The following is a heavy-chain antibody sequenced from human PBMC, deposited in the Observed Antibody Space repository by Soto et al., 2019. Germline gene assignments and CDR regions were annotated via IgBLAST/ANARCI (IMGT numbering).Heavy chain of an antibody. D-gene: IGHD2-8*01. CDR3: AXXXXXXXTRRVFDY. J-gene: IGHJ4*02. Sequence: QVQLVESGGGVVQPGRSLRLSCAASGFTFSSYAMHWVRQAPGKGLEWVAVISYDGSNKYYADSVKGRFTISRDNSKXXXXXXXXXXXXXXXXXXXXAXXXXXXXTRRVFDYWGQGTLVTVSS. V-gene: IGHV3-30-3*01. CDR1: GFTFSSYA. CDR2: ISYDGSNK.